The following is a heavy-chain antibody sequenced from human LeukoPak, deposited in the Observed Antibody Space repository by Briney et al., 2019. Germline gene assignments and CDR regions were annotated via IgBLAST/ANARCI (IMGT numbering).Heavy chain of an antibody. CDR3: AREHITGTTRWFDP. CDR1: GGTFSSHA. J-gene: IGHJ5*02. V-gene: IGHV1-69*06. Sequence: ASVKVSCKASGGTFSSHAISWVRQAPGQGLEWMGGIIPIFGTANCAQKFQGRVTITADKSTSTAYMELSSLRSEDTAVYYCAREHITGTTRWFDPWGQGTLVTVSS. CDR2: IIPIFGTA. D-gene: IGHD1-7*01.